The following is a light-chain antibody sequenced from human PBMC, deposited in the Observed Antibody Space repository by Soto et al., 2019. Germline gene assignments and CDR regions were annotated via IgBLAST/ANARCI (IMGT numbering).Light chain of an antibody. J-gene: IGLJ3*02. CDR1: SSDVGAYNY. CDR2: DVS. V-gene: IGLV2-11*01. Sequence: QSALTQPRSVSGSPGQTVTVSCTGTSSDVGAYNYVSWYRHHPGNAPKFLIYDVSRRPSGVPDRFSASKSGNTASLTISGLQAEDEADYYCSSYAGSYTWVFGGGTKRTVL. CDR3: SSYAGSYTWV.